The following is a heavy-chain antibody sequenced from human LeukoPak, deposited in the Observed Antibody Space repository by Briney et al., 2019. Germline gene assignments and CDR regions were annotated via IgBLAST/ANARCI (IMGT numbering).Heavy chain of an antibody. CDR3: AGWIGVHYYFDY. D-gene: IGHD2-2*03. Sequence: SGGSLRLSCAASGFTFSSYAMSWVRQAPGKGLEWVSAISGIGDSTYYADSVKGRFTISRDNSKNTLYLQMNSLRAEDTAVYYCAGWIGVHYYFDYWGQGTLVTVSS. CDR2: ISGIGDST. V-gene: IGHV3-23*01. CDR1: GFTFSSYA. J-gene: IGHJ4*02.